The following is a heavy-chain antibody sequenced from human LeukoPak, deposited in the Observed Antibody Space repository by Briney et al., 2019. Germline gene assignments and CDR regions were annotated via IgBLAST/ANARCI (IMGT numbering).Heavy chain of an antibody. Sequence: SETLSLTCTVSGGSISSSSYYWGWIRQPPGKGLEWIGSIYYSGSTYYNPSLKSRVTISVDTSKNQFSLKLSSVTAADTAMYYCAGPDSSEIDYWGQGILVTVSS. CDR1: GGSISSSSYY. J-gene: IGHJ4*02. CDR2: IYYSGST. CDR3: AGPDSSEIDY. V-gene: IGHV4-39*01.